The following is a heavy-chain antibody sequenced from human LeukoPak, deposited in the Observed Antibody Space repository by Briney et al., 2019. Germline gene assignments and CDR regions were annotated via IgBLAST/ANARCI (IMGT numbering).Heavy chain of an antibody. Sequence: TSETLSLTCAVYGGSFSGYSWSWIRQPPGKGRGWMGEMNHGGSTNYNPSLKSRVTISVDTSKNQFSLKLSSVTAADTAVYYCARGSSGWYFWGQGTLVTVSS. CDR2: MNHGGST. CDR1: GGSFSGYS. V-gene: IGHV4-34*01. J-gene: IGHJ4*02. D-gene: IGHD6-19*01. CDR3: ARGSSGWYF.